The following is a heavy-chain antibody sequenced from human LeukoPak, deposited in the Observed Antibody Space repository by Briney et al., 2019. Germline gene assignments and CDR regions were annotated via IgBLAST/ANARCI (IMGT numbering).Heavy chain of an antibody. CDR2: INPNSGGT. Sequence: GASVKVSYKASGYTFTGCYMHWVRQAPGQGLEWMGWINPNSGGTNYAQKFQGRVTMTRDTSISTAYMELSRLRSDDTAVYYCARDPAGKVAVAGPARAFDYWGQGTLVTVSS. V-gene: IGHV1-2*02. CDR3: ARDPAGKVAVAGPARAFDY. J-gene: IGHJ4*02. D-gene: IGHD6-19*01. CDR1: GYTFTGCY.